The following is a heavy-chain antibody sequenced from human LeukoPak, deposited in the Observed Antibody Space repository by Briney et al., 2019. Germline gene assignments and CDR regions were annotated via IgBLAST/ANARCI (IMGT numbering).Heavy chain of an antibody. J-gene: IGHJ5*02. Sequence: SETLSLTCAVYGGSFSGYYWSWIRQPPGKGLEWIGEINHSGSTNYNPSLKSRVTISVDTSKNQFSLKLSSVTAADTAVYYCARPGDCSSTSCSAWFNPWGQGTLVTVSS. CDR3: ARPGDCSSTSCSAWFNP. D-gene: IGHD2-2*01. CDR1: GGSFSGYY. V-gene: IGHV4-34*01. CDR2: INHSGST.